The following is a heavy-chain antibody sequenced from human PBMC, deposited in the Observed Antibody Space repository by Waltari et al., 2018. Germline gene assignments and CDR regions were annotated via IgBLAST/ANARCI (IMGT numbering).Heavy chain of an antibody. D-gene: IGHD2-8*01. CDR2: IAPSDSET. J-gene: IGHJ4*02. V-gene: IGHV5-10-1*03. CDR3: ARGVGSPGDY. CDR1: GYTFTTYW. Sequence: EVQLVQSGAEMKKPGESLRISCQGSGYTFTTYWINWVRQMPGKGLEWLGRIAPSDSETKYSPAFQGLVTISVDKSSSIAYLQWSNLQASDSAMYYCARGVGSPGDYWGQGTLVTVSS.